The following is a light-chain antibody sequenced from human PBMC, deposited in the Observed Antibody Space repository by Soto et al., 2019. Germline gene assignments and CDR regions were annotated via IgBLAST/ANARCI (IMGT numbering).Light chain of an antibody. CDR3: QQRSNWPPT. CDR1: QSVSSN. V-gene: IGKV3-11*01. CDR2: DAS. Sequence: MTQSPAALSVSPGERAKLSCSAGQSVSSNLAWYQQKPGQAPRLLIYDASNRATGIPARFSGSGSGTDFTLTISSLEPEDFAVYYCQQRSNWPPTFGQG. J-gene: IGKJ5*01.